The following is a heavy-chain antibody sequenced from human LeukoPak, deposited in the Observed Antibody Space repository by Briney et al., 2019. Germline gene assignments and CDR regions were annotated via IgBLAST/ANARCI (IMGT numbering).Heavy chain of an antibody. CDR3: ARVASSVRDDAFDI. CDR1: GGSISSSSYF. CDR2: IYYSGST. V-gene: IGHV4-39*07. Sequence: SETLSLTCTVSGGSISSSSYFWGWIRQPPGKGLEWIGSIYYSGSTYYNPSLKSRVTISLDTSRNQLSLRLTSVTAADTAVYYCARVASSVRDDAFDIWGQGTMVTVSS. D-gene: IGHD6-19*01. J-gene: IGHJ3*02.